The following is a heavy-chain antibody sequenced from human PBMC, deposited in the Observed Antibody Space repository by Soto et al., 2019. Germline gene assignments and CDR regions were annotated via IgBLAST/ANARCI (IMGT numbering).Heavy chain of an antibody. Sequence: QVQFVQSGGGVVQPGRSLRLSCAASGLTFRGYAMHWVRQAPGKGLEWLAVISFDGSNKYYADSVKGRFVISRDNSKNTLYLQMNSLRPEDTAVFYCAPGNFYDSPGFPNWFDPWGQGTLVTVSS. J-gene: IGHJ5*02. CDR3: APGNFYDSPGFPNWFDP. D-gene: IGHD3-22*01. CDR1: GLTFRGYA. CDR2: ISFDGSNK. V-gene: IGHV3-30*09.